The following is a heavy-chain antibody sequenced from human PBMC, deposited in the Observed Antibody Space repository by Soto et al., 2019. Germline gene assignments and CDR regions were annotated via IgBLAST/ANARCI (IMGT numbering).Heavy chain of an antibody. V-gene: IGHV3-23*01. D-gene: IGHD1-1*01. CDR2: ISSSGSGT. CDR3: ANILAASGLDY. Sequence: GGSLRLSCAASGFTFINNAMSWFRQAPGKGLEWVSSISSSGSGTYYADSVKGRFAISRDNSKNTLYLQMNSLRAEDTAVYYCANILAASGLDYWGQGTLVTVSS. CDR1: GFTFINNA. J-gene: IGHJ4*02.